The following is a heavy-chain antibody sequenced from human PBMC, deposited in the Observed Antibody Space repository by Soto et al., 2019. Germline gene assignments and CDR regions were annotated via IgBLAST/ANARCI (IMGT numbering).Heavy chain of an antibody. Sequence: PGGSLRLSCAASGFTFSSYAMSWVRQAPGKGLEWVSAISGSGGSTYYADSVKGRFTISRDNSKNTLYLQMNSLRAEDTAVYYCAKGVRTFGVVIYYFDYWGQGTLVNVSS. CDR1: GFTFSSYA. CDR3: AKGVRTFGVVIYYFDY. CDR2: ISGSGGST. D-gene: IGHD3-3*01. V-gene: IGHV3-23*01. J-gene: IGHJ4*02.